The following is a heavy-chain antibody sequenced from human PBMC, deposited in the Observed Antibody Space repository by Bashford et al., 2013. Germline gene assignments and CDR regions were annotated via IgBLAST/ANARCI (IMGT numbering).Heavy chain of an antibody. Sequence: GSLRLLLCSLWTPTFRSQWMSWVRQARGKGLEWVAKINPDGGDKVYADSVKGRFTISRDNAKNSLYLQMNSLRAEDTAVFYCAREAWFRFDPWGQGTLVTVSS. D-gene: IGHD3-22*01. J-gene: IGHJ5*02. V-gene: IGHV3-7*03. CDR1: TPTFRSQW. CDR2: INPDGGDK. CDR3: AREAWFRFDP.